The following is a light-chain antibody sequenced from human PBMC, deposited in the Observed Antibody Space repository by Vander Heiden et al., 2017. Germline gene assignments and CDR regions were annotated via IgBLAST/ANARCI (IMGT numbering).Light chain of an antibody. CDR1: QGISNY. CDR2: AAS. Sequence: DVQMTHFPSSLSASVGDRVTITSRASQGISNYLAWYQQKPGKVPKLLIYAASTLQSRVPSRFRGSGSGTDFTLTISSLQPEDVATYYCQKYNSAPQTFGQGTKLEIK. CDR3: QKYNSAPQT. V-gene: IGKV1-27*01. J-gene: IGKJ2*01.